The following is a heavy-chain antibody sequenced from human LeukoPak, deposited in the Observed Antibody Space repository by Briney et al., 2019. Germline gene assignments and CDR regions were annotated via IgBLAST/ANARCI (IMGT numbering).Heavy chain of an antibody. CDR3: GGSEDGYIDY. CDR1: GFTFTRHW. V-gene: IGHV3-74*01. CDR2: IKTDGTDT. J-gene: IGHJ4*02. D-gene: IGHD5-24*01. Sequence: GGSLRLSCAASGFTFTRHWMHWVRQAPGKGLEWVSRIKTDGTDTIYADFVEGRFTISRDNARNTLYLQMSSLRAGDTAVYYCGGSEDGYIDYWGQGTLVTVSS.